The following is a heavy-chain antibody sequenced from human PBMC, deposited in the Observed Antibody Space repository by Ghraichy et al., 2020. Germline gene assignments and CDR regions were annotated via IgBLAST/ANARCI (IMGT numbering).Heavy chain of an antibody. Sequence: LSLTCAASGFTFSSYAMSWVRQAPGKGLEWVSAISGSGGTPFYADSVKGRFSISRDNSKNTLYLQMFRLGADDTAVYYCARPCGGDCAFDYWGQGTLVTVSS. CDR1: GFTFSSYA. CDR3: ARPCGGDCAFDY. CDR2: ISGSGGTP. J-gene: IGHJ4*02. V-gene: IGHV3-23*01. D-gene: IGHD2-21*02.